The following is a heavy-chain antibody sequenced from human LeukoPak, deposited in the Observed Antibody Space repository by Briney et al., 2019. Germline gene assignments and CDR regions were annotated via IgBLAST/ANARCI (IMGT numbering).Heavy chain of an antibody. CDR3: ARWGCSDNTCYGFDY. D-gene: IGHD2-15*01. V-gene: IGHV1-2*02. J-gene: IGHJ4*02. CDR1: GYTFTGYY. Sequence: ASVKASCKASGYTFTGYYMHWVRQAPGQGLEWMGWINPNSGGTNYPQKFQGRVTMTRDTSISTAYMELSGLRSDDTAVYYCARWGCSDNTCYGFDYWGQGTLVTVSS. CDR2: INPNSGGT.